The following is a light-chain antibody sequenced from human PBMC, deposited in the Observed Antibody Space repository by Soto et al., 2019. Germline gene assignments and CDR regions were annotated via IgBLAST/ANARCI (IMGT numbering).Light chain of an antibody. V-gene: IGKV1D-12*01. CDR1: QAISTW. CDR3: QQANSFPRT. J-gene: IGKJ1*01. Sequence: DIQMTQSPSSVSASVGDRVTITCRASQAISTWLAWYQQKPGKAPKLLIYAASNLQTGRPSRFSRSGSGTDFTLTISSLQPEDFATYYCQQANSFPRTFGQGTKVEIK. CDR2: AAS.